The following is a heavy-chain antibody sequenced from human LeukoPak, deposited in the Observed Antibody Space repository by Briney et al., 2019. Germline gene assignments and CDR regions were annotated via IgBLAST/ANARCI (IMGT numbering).Heavy chain of an antibody. CDR2: ISSSSSYI. Sequence: GGSLRLSCAASGFTFSSYSMNWVRQAPGKGLEWVSSISSSSSYIYFADSVKGRFTISRDNAKNSLYLQMNSLRAEDTAVYYCARDLEGRFLEWDYWGQGTLVTVPS. J-gene: IGHJ4*02. D-gene: IGHD3-3*01. V-gene: IGHV3-21*01. CDR1: GFTFSSYS. CDR3: ARDLEGRFLEWDY.